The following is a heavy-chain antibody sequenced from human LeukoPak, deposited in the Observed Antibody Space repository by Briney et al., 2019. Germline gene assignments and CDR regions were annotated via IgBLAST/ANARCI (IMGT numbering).Heavy chain of an antibody. V-gene: IGHV4-59*01. Sequence: SETLSLTCTVSSGSISSYYWSWIRQPPGKGLEWIGYIYYSGSTNYNPSLKSRVTISVDTSKNHFPLKLSSVTAADTAVYYCARARGYSYGFPLDYWGQGTLVTVSS. D-gene: IGHD5-18*01. CDR3: ARARGYSYGFPLDY. CDR1: SGSISSYY. CDR2: IYYSGST. J-gene: IGHJ4*02.